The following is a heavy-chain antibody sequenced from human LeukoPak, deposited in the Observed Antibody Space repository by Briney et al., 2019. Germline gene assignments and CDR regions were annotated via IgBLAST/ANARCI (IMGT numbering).Heavy chain of an antibody. J-gene: IGHJ3*02. D-gene: IGHD1-1*01. CDR1: GFTFSSYA. CDR2: ISYDGSNK. V-gene: IGHV3-30*04. CDR3: AREGKNDWDAFDI. Sequence: GGSLRLSCAASGFTFSSYAMHWVRQAPGKGLEWVAVISYDGSNKYYADSVKGRFTISRDNSKNTLYLQMNSLRAEDTAVYYCAREGKNDWDAFDIWGQGTMVTVSS.